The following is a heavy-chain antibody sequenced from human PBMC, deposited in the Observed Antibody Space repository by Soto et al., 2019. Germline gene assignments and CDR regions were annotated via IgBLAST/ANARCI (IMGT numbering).Heavy chain of an antibody. J-gene: IGHJ2*01. D-gene: IGHD4-17*01. CDR3: ARTDYGDSNWYFDL. V-gene: IGHV4-59*08. CDR2: IYYSGST. Sequence: QVQLQESGPGLVKPSETLSLTCTVSGGSISSYYWSWIRQPPGKGLEWIGYIYYSGSTNYNPSLKSRVTISVDTSKNHFSLKLSSVTAADTAVYYCARTDYGDSNWYFDLWGRGTLVTVSS. CDR1: GGSISSYY.